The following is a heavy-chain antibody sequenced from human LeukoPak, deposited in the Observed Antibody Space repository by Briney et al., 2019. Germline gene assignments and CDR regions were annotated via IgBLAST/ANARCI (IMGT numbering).Heavy chain of an antibody. CDR2: ISPSTGNP. CDR1: GYTFRSYG. CDR3: ARGRWVQFMPTYEFDY. D-gene: IGHD5-24*01. J-gene: IGHJ4*02. V-gene: IGHV1-18*04. Sequence: GASVKVSCRASGYTFRSYGITWVRQTPAQGLDWMGWISPSTGNPSYAQKLQGRVTMTTDTSTSTAYVELRNLRPGDTAVYYCARGRWVQFMPTYEFDYWGQGTLVTVSS.